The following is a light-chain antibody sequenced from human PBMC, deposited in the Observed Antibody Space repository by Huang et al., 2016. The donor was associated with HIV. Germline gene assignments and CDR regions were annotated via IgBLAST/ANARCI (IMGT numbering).Light chain of an antibody. CDR3: QQYESWPPLT. J-gene: IGKJ4*01. Sequence: EIVMTQSPDTLSVSPGERATLACRASQSVRDKLAWYPQKPGQAPRLLLHATSTRAAGVPARFSGSGSGTEVTLTISSLQAEDCGVYYCQQYESWPPLTFGGGTKVEIK. CDR1: QSVRDK. V-gene: IGKV3-15*01. CDR2: ATS.